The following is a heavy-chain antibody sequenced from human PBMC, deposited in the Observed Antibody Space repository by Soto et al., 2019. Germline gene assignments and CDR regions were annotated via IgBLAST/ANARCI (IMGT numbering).Heavy chain of an antibody. CDR3: VRGPDYEGYFDY. Sequence: QVRLVQSGAEVKKTESSVKVSCEASGTTFSNFAIGWVRQAPGQGLEWMGGIILPFGTPNYAQKFQGRVTISADECMTTVYMELRGLRYGDTAVYYCVRGPDYEGYFDYWGQGTLVTVSS. CDR2: IILPFGTP. D-gene: IGHD3-22*01. J-gene: IGHJ4*02. CDR1: GTTFSNFA. V-gene: IGHV1-69*12.